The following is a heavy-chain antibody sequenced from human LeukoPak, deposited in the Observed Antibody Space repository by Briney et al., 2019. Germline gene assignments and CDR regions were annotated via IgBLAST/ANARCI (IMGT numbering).Heavy chain of an antibody. CDR1: GFTFSRHG. V-gene: IGHV3-30*02. Sequence: PGGSLRLSRAASGFTFSRHGIHSVRQTPGKGLEWVAFVRDDGSTKYYADSVKGRFTISRDNAENSLYLQMNSLRAEDTAVYYCARDEQQLVRHWGQGTLVTVSS. CDR3: ARDEQQLVRH. J-gene: IGHJ4*02. CDR2: VRDDGSTK. D-gene: IGHD6-13*01.